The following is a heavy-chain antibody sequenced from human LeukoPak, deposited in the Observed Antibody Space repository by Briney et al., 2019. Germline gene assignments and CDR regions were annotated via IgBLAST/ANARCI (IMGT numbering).Heavy chain of an antibody. J-gene: IGHJ4*02. D-gene: IGHD5-18*01. CDR1: GFTFSSYW. CDR2: ISSSSSYI. Sequence: GALRLSCAASGFTFSSYWMSWVRQAPGKGLEWVSSISSSSSYIYYADSVKGRFTISRDNAKNSLYLQMNSLRAEDTAVYYCARADWDTAMIDYWGQGTLVTVSS. V-gene: IGHV3-21*01. CDR3: ARADWDTAMIDY.